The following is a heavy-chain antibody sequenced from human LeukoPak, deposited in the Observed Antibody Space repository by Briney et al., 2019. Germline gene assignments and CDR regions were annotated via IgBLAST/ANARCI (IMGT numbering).Heavy chain of an antibody. J-gene: IGHJ4*02. D-gene: IGHD6-19*01. V-gene: IGHV1-18*01. CDR2: ISAYNGNT. CDR1: GYTFTSYG. Sequence: ASVNVSCRASGYTFTSYGISWVRQAPGQGLEWMGWISAYNGNTSYAQKLQGRVTMTTDTSTSTAYMELRSLRSDDTAVYYCARGKIAVAVEDYWGQGTLVTVSS. CDR3: ARGKIAVAVEDY.